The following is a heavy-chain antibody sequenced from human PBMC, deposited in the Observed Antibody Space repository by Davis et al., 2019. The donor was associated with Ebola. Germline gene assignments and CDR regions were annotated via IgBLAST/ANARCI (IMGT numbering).Heavy chain of an antibody. J-gene: IGHJ6*04. D-gene: IGHD3-10*02. CDR1: GYTFTSYY. CDR3: AKDGAGHYYVPLVYYYYGMDV. V-gene: IGHV1-46*01. Sequence: ASVKVSCKASGYTFTSYYMHWVRQAPGQGLEWMGIINPSGGSTSYAQKFQGRVTMTRDTSISTAYMELSRLRSDDTAVYYCAKDGAGHYYVPLVYYYYGMDVWGKGTTVTVSS. CDR2: INPSGGST.